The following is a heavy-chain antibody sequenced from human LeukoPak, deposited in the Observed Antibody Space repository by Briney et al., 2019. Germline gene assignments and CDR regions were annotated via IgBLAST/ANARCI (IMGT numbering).Heavy chain of an antibody. D-gene: IGHD3-22*01. J-gene: IGHJ4*02. CDR1: GFSFSSYA. Sequence: GGSLPLSCSASGFSFSSYAMNWVRQAPGKGLEYISTISTNGGRTYYGDSVRGRFTISRDNSKNTLYLQMSSLRPEDTAVYYCVTSFESSADYPFDSWGQGTLVTVSS. CDR2: ISTNGGRT. CDR3: VTSFESSADYPFDS. V-gene: IGHV3-64D*06.